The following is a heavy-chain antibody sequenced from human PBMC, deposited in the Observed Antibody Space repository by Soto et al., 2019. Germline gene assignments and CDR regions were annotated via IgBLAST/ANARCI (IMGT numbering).Heavy chain of an antibody. V-gene: IGHV2-5*01. Sequence: SGPTLVNPTQTLTLTCTLSGISLSTSGVGLGWIRQTPGKALEWLALIYWNDDKHYSPSLKSRLTITKDTSKNQAVLTMTNMDPVDTATYYCARGLATLPVFAFDIWGQGTVVTVSS. J-gene: IGHJ3*02. CDR3: ARGLATLPVFAFDI. CDR1: GISLSTSGVG. CDR2: IYWNDDK. D-gene: IGHD6-6*01.